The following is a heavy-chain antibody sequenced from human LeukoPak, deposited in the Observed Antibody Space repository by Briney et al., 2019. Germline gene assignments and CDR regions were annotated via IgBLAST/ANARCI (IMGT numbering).Heavy chain of an antibody. CDR3: ARDNGYSYGVGSWFDP. J-gene: IGHJ5*02. CDR1: GGSFSGYY. CDR2: IYYSGST. D-gene: IGHD5-18*01. V-gene: IGHV4-34*09. Sequence: SETLSLTCAVYGGSFSGYYWSWIRQPPGKGLEWIGYIYYSGSTYYNPSLKIRVTISVDTSKNQFSLKLSSVTAADTAVYYCARDNGYSYGVGSWFDPWGQGTLVTVSS.